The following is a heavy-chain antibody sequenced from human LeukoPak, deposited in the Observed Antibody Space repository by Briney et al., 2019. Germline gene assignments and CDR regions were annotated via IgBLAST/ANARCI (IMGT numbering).Heavy chain of an antibody. CDR3: ARGGYYDILTGNYGMDV. V-gene: IGHV1-46*01. J-gene: IGHJ6*04. D-gene: IGHD3-9*01. Sequence: ASVKVSCKASGYTFTSYYMHWVRQAPGQGLGWMGIINPSGGSTSYAQKFQGRVTMTRDTSTSTVYMELSSLRSEDTAVYYCARGGYYDILTGNYGMDVWGKGTTVTVSS. CDR1: GYTFTSYY. CDR2: INPSGGST.